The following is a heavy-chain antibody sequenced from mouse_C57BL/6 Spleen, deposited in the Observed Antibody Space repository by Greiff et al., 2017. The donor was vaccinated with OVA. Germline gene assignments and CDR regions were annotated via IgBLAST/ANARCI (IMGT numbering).Heavy chain of an antibody. V-gene: IGHV1-52*01. CDR1: GYTFTSYW. CDR2: IDPSDNET. Sequence: QVQLQQPGAELVRPGSSVKLSCKASGYTFTSYWMHWVKQRPIQGLEWIGNIDPSDNETPYNQKFKDKATLTVAKSSSTAYMQLSSLTSEDSAVYYCGRRGFYDGYGAMDDWGQGTSVTVSS. D-gene: IGHD2-3*01. CDR3: GRRGFYDGYGAMDD. J-gene: IGHJ4*01.